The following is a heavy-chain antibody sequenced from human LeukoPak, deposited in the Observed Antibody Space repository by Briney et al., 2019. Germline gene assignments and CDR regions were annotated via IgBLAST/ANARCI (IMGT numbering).Heavy chain of an antibody. Sequence: PSETLPLTCTVSGGSISSSSYYWGWIRQPPGKGLEWIGYMYYGGTTNYNPSLKSRVSISLDASRNQFSLRLSSVTAADTAMYYCARSGSYYVPTFDYWGPGTLVTVSS. CDR1: GGSISSSSYY. V-gene: IGHV4-61*05. CDR3: ARSGSYYVPTFDY. CDR2: MYYGGTT. J-gene: IGHJ4*02. D-gene: IGHD1-26*01.